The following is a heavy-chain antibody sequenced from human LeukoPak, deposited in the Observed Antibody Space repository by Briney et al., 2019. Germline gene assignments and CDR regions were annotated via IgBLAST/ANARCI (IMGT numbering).Heavy chain of an antibody. J-gene: IGHJ4*02. CDR3: ARSGGYCSSTSCSRFDY. CDR2: INPNSGGT. CDR1: GGTFSSFG. D-gene: IGHD2-2*01. Sequence: GSSVKVSYKASGGTFSSFGVSWVRQAPGQGLEWMGWINPNSGGTNYAQKFQGRVTMTRDTSISTAYMELSRLRSDDTAVYYCARSGGYCSSTSCSRFDYWGQGTLVTVSS. V-gene: IGHV1-2*02.